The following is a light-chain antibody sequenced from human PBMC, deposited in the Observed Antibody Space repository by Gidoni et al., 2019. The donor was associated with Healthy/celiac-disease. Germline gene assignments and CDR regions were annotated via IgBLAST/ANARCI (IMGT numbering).Light chain of an antibody. CDR3: QQSYSNLR. J-gene: IGKJ4*01. CDR2: AAS. V-gene: IGKV1-39*01. CDR1: QSISSY. Sequence: QMTQSPSSLSASVGDRVTITCRASQSISSYLTWYQQKPGKAPKLLIYAASSLQSGVPSRFSGSGSGTDFTLTISSLQPEDFATYYCQQSYSNLRFXGXTKVXIK.